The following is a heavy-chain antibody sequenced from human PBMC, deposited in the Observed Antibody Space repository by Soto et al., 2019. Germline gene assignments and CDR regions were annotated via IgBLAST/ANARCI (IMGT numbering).Heavy chain of an antibody. Sequence: QVQLVESGGGVVQPGRSLRLSCEASGFTFSSYGMHWVRQAPGKGLEWVAVIWYDGSNKYYADSVKGRFTISRDNSKNMLYLKTNSLRAEDTAVYYCARDRGYSGYDYYYYYGMDVWGQGTTVTVSS. CDR3: ARDRGYSGYDYYYYYGMDV. V-gene: IGHV3-33*01. J-gene: IGHJ6*02. D-gene: IGHD5-12*01. CDR1: GFTFSSYG. CDR2: IWYDGSNK.